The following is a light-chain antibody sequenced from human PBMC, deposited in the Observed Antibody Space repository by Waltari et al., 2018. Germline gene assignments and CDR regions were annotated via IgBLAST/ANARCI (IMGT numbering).Light chain of an antibody. Sequence: VLTQYPGTLSLSPGERATLSCRASQRVGRALTWYHQKPGQAPRLPIYDASIRAPGCRDMFSVRGSGTDFGLSISRLETEDLAVYDCEHYVRLPGTLGQGCKVE. CDR1: QRVGRA. CDR3: EHYVRLPGT. CDR2: DAS. V-gene: IGKV3-20*01. J-gene: IGKJ1*01.